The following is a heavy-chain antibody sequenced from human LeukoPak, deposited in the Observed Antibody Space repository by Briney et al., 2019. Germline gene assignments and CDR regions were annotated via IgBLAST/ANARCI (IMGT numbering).Heavy chain of an antibody. Sequence: EASVKVSCKASGGTFSSYAISWVRQAPGQGLEWMGGIIPIFGTANYAQKFQGRVTITADESTSTAYMELSSLRSEDTAVYYCARDLDPTTVVTPVSSWGQGTLVTVSS. D-gene: IGHD4-23*01. J-gene: IGHJ4*02. CDR3: ARDLDPTTVVTPVSS. CDR2: IIPIFGTA. V-gene: IGHV1-69*01. CDR1: GGTFSSYA.